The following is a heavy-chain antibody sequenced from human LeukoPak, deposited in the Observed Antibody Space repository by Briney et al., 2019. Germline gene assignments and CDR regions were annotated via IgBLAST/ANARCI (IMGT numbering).Heavy chain of an antibody. J-gene: IGHJ6*02. Sequence: PSETLSLTCTVSGGSISSYYWSWIRQPPGKGLEWIGYIYYSGSTNYNPSLKSRVTISVDTSKNQFSLKLSSVTAADTAAYYCARDGDYTGMDVWGQGTTVTVSS. CDR3: ARDGDYTGMDV. CDR2: IYYSGST. D-gene: IGHD3-16*01. CDR1: GGSISSYY. V-gene: IGHV4-59*01.